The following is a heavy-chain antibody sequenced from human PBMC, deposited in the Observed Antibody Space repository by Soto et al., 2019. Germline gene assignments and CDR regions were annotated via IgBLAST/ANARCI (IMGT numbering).Heavy chain of an antibody. Sequence: QVQLVQSGAEVKKPGSSVKVSCKASGGTFSSYAISWVRQAPGQGLEWMGGIIPIFGTANYAQKFQGRVTITADKSTGTAYMELSSLRSEDTAVYYCARSLGYCSSTSCYPRLTEDYYYYGMDVWGQGTTVTVSS. J-gene: IGHJ6*02. CDR2: IIPIFGTA. CDR1: GGTFSSYA. V-gene: IGHV1-69*06. CDR3: ARSLGYCSSTSCYPRLTEDYYYYGMDV. D-gene: IGHD2-2*01.